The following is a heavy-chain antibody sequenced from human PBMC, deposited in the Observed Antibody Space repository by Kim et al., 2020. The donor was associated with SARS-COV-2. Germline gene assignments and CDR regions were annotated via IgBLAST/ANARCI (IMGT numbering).Heavy chain of an antibody. CDR3: AKVYSGNNWFDP. CDR2: IYSGGSST. V-gene: IGHV3-23*03. D-gene: IGHD2-15*01. CDR1: GFTFSSYA. J-gene: IGHJ5*02. Sequence: GGSLRLSCAASGFTFSSYAMSWVRQAPGKGLEWVSVIYSGGSSTYYADTVKGRFTISRDNSKNTLYLQMNSLRAEDTAVYYCAKVYSGNNWFDPWGQGTLVTVSS.